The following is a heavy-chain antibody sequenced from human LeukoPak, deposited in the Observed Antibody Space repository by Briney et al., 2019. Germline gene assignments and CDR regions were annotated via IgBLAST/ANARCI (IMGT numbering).Heavy chain of an antibody. V-gene: IGHV1-46*01. D-gene: IGHD1-7*01. CDR2: INPSGGST. CDR3: ARDTSTTKNPAGYYFDY. Sequence: ASVKVSCKASGYTFTSYYMHWVRQAPGQGLEWMGIINPSGGSTSYAQKFQGRVTMTRDTSTSTVYMELRSLRSEDTAVYYCARDTSTTKNPAGYYFDYWGQGTLVTVSS. J-gene: IGHJ4*02. CDR1: GYTFTSYY.